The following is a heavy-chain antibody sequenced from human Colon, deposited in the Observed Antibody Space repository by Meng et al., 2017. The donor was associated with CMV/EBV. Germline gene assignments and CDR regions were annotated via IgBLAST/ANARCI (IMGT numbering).Heavy chain of an antibody. J-gene: IGHJ2*01. CDR2: IYYTGND. D-gene: IGHD5-24*01. Sequence: QVQRQEPGPGLVKPSEPLSLTCTVSGDSISGRSYYWGWIRQPPGKGLEWIASIYYTGNDYHNPSLKSRVTISIDTSNNQFSLRLTSVTAADTAVYYCARMALHWYFDLWGRGTLVTVSS. CDR3: ARMALHWYFDL. V-gene: IGHV4-39*07. CDR1: GDSISGRSYY.